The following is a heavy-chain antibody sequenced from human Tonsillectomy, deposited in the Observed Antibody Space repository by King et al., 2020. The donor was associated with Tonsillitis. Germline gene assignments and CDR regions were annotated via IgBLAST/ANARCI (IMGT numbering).Heavy chain of an antibody. D-gene: IGHD6-19*01. V-gene: IGHV3-30*18. CDR3: AKEIKQVAGDWYFDL. Sequence: VQLVESGGGVVQPGRSLRLSCAASGFTFSRYGMHWVRQSPGEGLEGVADIGNGGSVTYFADSVKGRFTLSRDNSENTLYMQMNSLRVEETAVYYCAKEIKQVAGDWYFDLWGRGTLVIVSS. CDR1: GFTFSRYG. J-gene: IGHJ2*01. CDR2: IGNGGSVT.